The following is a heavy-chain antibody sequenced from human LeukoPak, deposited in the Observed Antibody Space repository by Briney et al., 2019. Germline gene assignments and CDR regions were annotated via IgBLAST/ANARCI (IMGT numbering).Heavy chain of an antibody. D-gene: IGHD4-23*01. Sequence: GGSLRLSCAASGFTFSSYGMHWVRQAPGKGLEWVANIKQDGSETYYVDSVKGRFTFSRDNAKNSLYLQMNSLRVEDTAVYYCARDPSRWVHSSFDSWGQGTLVTVSS. V-gene: IGHV3-7*01. CDR1: GFTFSSYG. CDR2: IKQDGSET. CDR3: ARDPSRWVHSSFDS. J-gene: IGHJ5*01.